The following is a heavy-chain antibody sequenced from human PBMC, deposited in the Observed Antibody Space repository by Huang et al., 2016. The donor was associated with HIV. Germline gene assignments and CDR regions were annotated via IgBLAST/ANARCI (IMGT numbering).Heavy chain of an antibody. CDR1: GFKLTGFG. CDR2: SSYDGRSQ. CDR3: AKESRWFSDFDH. V-gene: IGHV3-30*18. Sequence: QVHLVESGGGVVQPGGSLRLSCAASGFKLTGFGMHWVRQAPGKVMEWVAVSSYDGRSQFYTDSVKGRFTISRDNADNTLSLQMKGLRPDDTAVYYCAKESRWFSDFDHWGQGVLVSVSS. J-gene: IGHJ4*02. D-gene: IGHD2-15*01.